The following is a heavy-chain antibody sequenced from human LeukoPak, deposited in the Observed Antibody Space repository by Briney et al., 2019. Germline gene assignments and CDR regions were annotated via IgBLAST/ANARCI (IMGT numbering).Heavy chain of an antibody. J-gene: IGHJ4*02. Sequence: GGSLRLSCAASGFTFSSYWMSWVRQTPGKGLDWVATIKYDGSEKYYVDSVKGRFTISRDNAKNSLYLQMNSLRAEDTAVYYCAKRPRGNYLDPFDYWGQGTLVTVSS. V-gene: IGHV3-7*05. CDR3: AKRPRGNYLDPFDY. CDR1: GFTFSSYW. CDR2: IKYDGSEK. D-gene: IGHD3-10*01.